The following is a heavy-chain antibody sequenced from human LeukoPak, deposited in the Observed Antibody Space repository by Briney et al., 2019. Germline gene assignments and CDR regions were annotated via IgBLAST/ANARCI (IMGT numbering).Heavy chain of an antibody. V-gene: IGHV4-34*09. J-gene: IGHJ1*01. Sequence: PSETLSLTCAVYGGSFSGYYWSWIRQPPGKGLEWIGEINHSGSTNYNPSLKSRVTISVDTSKNQFSLKLSSVTAADTAVYYCARAYGSGSYYKHWGQGTLVTVSS. D-gene: IGHD3-10*01. CDR2: INHSGST. CDR3: ARAYGSGSYYKH. CDR1: GGSFSGYY.